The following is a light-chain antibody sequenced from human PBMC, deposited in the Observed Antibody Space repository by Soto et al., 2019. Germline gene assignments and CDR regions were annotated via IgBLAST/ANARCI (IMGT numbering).Light chain of an antibody. CDR1: SSNIGNNY. V-gene: IGLV1-51*01. CDR2: DNN. CDR3: GTWDTSLSALVV. Sequence: QSVLTQPPSVSAAPGQKVTISCSGSSSNIGNNYVSWYQQLPGTAPKLLIYDNNKRPSGIPDRFSGSKSGTSATLGITGLQTGDEADYFCGTWDTSLSALVVFGAGTQLTVL. J-gene: IGLJ2*01.